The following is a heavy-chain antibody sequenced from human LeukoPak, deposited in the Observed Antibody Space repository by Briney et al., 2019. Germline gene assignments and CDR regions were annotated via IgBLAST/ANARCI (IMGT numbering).Heavy chain of an antibody. D-gene: IGHD3-3*01. CDR3: ARSYYDFWSGLDY. J-gene: IGHJ4*02. V-gene: IGHV3-7*01. Sequence: GGSLRLSCAASGFTFSSYWMSWVRQAPGKGLEWAANIKQDGSEKYYVDSVKGRFTISRDNAKNSLYLQMNSLRAEDTAVYYCARSYYDFWSGLDYWGQGTLVTVSS. CDR2: IKQDGSEK. CDR1: GFTFSSYW.